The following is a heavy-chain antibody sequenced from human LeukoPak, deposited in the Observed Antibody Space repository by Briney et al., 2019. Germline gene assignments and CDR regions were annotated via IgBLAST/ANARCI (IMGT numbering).Heavy chain of an antibody. J-gene: IGHJ4*02. CDR2: ISWNSGST. CDR1: GFTFDDYA. CDR3: ARSGSYYVDY. V-gene: IGHV3-9*01. D-gene: IGHD1-26*01. Sequence: GGSLRLSCAASGFTFDDYAMHWVRQAPGKGLEWVSGISWNSGSTSYAGSVKGRFTISRDNAKNTLYLQMNSLRAEDTAVYYCARSGSYYVDYWGQGTLVTVSS.